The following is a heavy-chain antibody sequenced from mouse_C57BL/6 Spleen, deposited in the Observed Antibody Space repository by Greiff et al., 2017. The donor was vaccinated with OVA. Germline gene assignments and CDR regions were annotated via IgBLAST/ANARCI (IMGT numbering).Heavy chain of an antibody. Sequence: VQLQQSGPELVKPGASVKISCKASGYTFTDYYMNWVKQSHGKSLEWIGDINPNNGGTSYNQKFKGKATLTVDKSSSTAYMELRSLTSEDSAVYYCARSGVTTEVFYAMDYWGQGTSVTVSS. D-gene: IGHD2-2*01. CDR3: ARSGVTTEVFYAMDY. V-gene: IGHV1-26*01. J-gene: IGHJ4*01. CDR2: INPNNGGT. CDR1: GYTFTDYY.